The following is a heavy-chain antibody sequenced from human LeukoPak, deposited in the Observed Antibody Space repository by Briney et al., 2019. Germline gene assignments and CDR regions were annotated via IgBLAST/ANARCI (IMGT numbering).Heavy chain of an antibody. D-gene: IGHD3-9*01. Sequence: ASETLSLTCTVSGGSISSYYWSWIRQPAGKGLEWIGRIYTSGSTNYNPSLKSRVTMSVDTSKNQFSLKLSSVTAADTAVYYCARTYYDILIGYSPYFDHWGQGTLVTVSS. CDR1: GGSISSYY. V-gene: IGHV4-4*07. J-gene: IGHJ4*02. CDR3: ARTYYDILIGYSPYFDH. CDR2: IYTSGST.